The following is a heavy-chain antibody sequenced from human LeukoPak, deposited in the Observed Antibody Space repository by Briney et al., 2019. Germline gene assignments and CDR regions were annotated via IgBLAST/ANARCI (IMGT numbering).Heavy chain of an antibody. CDR2: ISYDGSNK. J-gene: IGHJ4*02. CDR3: ARGFSGSYIDY. CDR1: GFTSSSYA. V-gene: IGHV3-30-3*01. D-gene: IGHD1-26*01. Sequence: GGSLRLSCAASGFTSSSYAMHWVRQAPGKGLEWVAVISYDGSNKYYADSVKGRFTISRDNSKNTLYLQMNSLRAEDTAVYYCARGFSGSYIDYWGQGTLVTVSS.